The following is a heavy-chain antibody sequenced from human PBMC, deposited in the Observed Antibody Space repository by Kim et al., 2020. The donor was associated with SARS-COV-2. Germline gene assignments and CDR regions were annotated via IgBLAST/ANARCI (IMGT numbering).Heavy chain of an antibody. CDR1: GYIFKNYG. CDR3: ARDPETGIDY. V-gene: IGHV1-18*01. Sequence: ASVKVSCKVSGYIFKNYGISWVRQAPGQGLEWTGWISPYNGDTKYAQTVQGRLTLTTDTSTSTAYMELRSLRSDDSAIYYCARDPETGIDYWGQGTLVTVSS. J-gene: IGHJ4*02. CDR2: ISPYNGDT.